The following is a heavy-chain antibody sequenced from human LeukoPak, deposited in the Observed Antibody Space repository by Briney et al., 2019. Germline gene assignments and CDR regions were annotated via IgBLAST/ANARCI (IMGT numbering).Heavy chain of an antibody. D-gene: IGHD3-10*01. V-gene: IGHV4-34*01. CDR3: ARYNSYGSGTLSPFDY. J-gene: IGHJ4*02. CDR2: INHSGST. Sequence: SETLSLTCAVYGGSFSGYYWSWIRQPPGKGLEWIGEINHSGSTNYNPSLKSRVTISVDTSKSQFSQNTTSVTAADPAVYYCARYNSYGSGTLSPFDYWGQGTLVPVSS. CDR1: GGSFSGYY.